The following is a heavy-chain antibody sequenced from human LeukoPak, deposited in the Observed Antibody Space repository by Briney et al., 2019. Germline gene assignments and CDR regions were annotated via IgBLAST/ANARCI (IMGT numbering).Heavy chain of an antibody. CDR1: GGSFSGYY. CDR2: INHSGST. V-gene: IGHV4-34*01. CDR3: AKVSSLRFGELPSNRQNRLNWFDP. J-gene: IGHJ5*01. Sequence: PSETLSLTCAVYGGSFSGYYWSWIRQPPGKGLEWIGEINHSGSTNYNPSLKSRVTISVDTSKKQFSLKLSSVTAADPAGYYCAKVSSLRFGELPSNRQNRLNWFDPWGQGTLVTVSS. D-gene: IGHD3-10*01.